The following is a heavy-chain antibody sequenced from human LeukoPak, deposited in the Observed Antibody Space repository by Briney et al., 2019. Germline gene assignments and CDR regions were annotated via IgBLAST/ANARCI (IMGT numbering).Heavy chain of an antibody. V-gene: IGHV3-30*03. Sequence: GGSLRLSCAASGFTFSSYGMHWVRQAPGKGLEWVAVISYDGSNKYYADSVKGRFTISRDNSKNTLYLQMNSLRAEDTAVYYCARELKNYYYGSGLMDVWGQGTTVTVSS. CDR2: ISYDGSNK. D-gene: IGHD3-10*01. CDR3: ARELKNYYYGSGLMDV. CDR1: GFTFSSYG. J-gene: IGHJ6*02.